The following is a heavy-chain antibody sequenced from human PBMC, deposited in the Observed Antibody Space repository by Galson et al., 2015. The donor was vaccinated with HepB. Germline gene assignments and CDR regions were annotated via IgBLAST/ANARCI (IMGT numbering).Heavy chain of an antibody. V-gene: IGHV3-30-3*01. CDR1: GFTFSSYA. D-gene: IGHD3-22*01. J-gene: IGHJ4*02. CDR2: ISYDGSNK. Sequence: SLRLSCAASGFTFSSYAMHWVRQAPGKGLEWVAVISYDGSNKYYADSVKGRFTISRDNSKNTLYLQMNSLRAEDTAVYYCAGDGPMTEELGYWGQGTLVTVSS. CDR3: AGDGPMTEELGY.